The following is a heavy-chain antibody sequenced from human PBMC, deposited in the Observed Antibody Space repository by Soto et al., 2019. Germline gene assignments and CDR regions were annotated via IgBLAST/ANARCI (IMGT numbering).Heavy chain of an antibody. D-gene: IGHD1-26*01. CDR1: GYTFTNSG. J-gene: IGHJ4*02. CDR3: ASDSGSYINPGVDY. Sequence: QVQLVQSGAEVKKPGASVKVSCKASGYTFTNSGISWVRQAPGQGLEWMGWISANNGFTIYAQKIQGRVTMTTDTSTSTAYMELRSLRSDDTALYYCASDSGSYINPGVDYWGQGTLVTFS. CDR2: ISANNGFT. V-gene: IGHV1-18*01.